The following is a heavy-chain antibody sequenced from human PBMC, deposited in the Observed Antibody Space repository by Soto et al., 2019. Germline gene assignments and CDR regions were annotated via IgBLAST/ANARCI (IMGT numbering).Heavy chain of an antibody. D-gene: IGHD2-2*01. CDR1: GGSVSSGSYY. V-gene: IGHV4-61*01. CDR2: IYYSGST. Sequence: LSLTCTVSGGSVSSGSYYWSWIRQPPGKGLEWIGYIYYSGSTNYNPSLKSRVTISVDTSKNQFPLKLSSVTAADTAVYYCARDCVGVPAAIQGGMDVWGQGTTVTVSS. CDR3: ARDCVGVPAAIQGGMDV. J-gene: IGHJ6*02.